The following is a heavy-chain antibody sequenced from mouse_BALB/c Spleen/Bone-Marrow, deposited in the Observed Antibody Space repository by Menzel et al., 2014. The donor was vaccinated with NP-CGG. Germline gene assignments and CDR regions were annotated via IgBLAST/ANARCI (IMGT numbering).Heavy chain of an antibody. CDR3: ERLSYYGRFAY. D-gene: IGHD1-1*01. CDR1: GFDFXRYW. J-gene: IGHJ3*01. CDR2: INPDSSTI. Sequence: EVKLMESGGGLVQPGGSLKLSCAASGFDFXRYWMSWVRQAPGKGLEWIGEINPDSSTINYTPSLKDKFIISRDNAKNTLYLQMSKVRSEDTALYYCERLSYYGRFAYWGQGTLVTVSA. V-gene: IGHV4-1*02.